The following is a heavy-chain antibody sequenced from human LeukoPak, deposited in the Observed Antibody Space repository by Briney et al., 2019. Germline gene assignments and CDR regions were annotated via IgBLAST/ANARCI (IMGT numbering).Heavy chain of an antibody. J-gene: IGHJ6*03. CDR1: GFIFSDYY. Sequence: GGSLRLSCAASGFIFSDYYMSWIRQAPGKGLEWVSYISSSGSTMYYTDSVKGRFTISRDNAKDSLYLQMNSLRAEDTAVYYCARPGYSSSLYYMDVWGKGTTVTISS. D-gene: IGHD6-13*01. CDR2: ISSSGSTM. CDR3: ARPGYSSSLYYMDV. V-gene: IGHV3-11*01.